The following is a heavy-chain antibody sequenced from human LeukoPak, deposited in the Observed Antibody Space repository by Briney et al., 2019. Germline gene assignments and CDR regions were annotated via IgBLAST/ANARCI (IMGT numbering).Heavy chain of an antibody. CDR3: ALSRGGKIFDY. CDR2: IYWDDDK. D-gene: IGHD3-16*01. J-gene: IGHJ4*02. Sequence: SWIRQAPGKALEWLALIYWDDDKRYSPSLKSRLTITKDTSKNQVVLTMTNMDPVDTATYYCALSRGGKIFDYWGQGTLVTVSS. V-gene: IGHV2-5*08.